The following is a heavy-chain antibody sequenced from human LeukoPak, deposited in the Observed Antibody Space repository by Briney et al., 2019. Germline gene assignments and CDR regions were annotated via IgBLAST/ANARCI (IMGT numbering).Heavy chain of an antibody. D-gene: IGHD6-19*01. J-gene: IGHJ4*02. V-gene: IGHV2-5*02. Sequence: SGPTLVKPTQTLTLTCTFSGGSLSTSGGGVGWIRQPPGKALEGLALSYWDDDKLYIPSLKSRLTVTTETAKNPVVLTVTNMDPVDTATYYCEHSSRGWYYYWGQGTLVTVSS. CDR1: GGSLSTSGGG. CDR3: EHSSRGWYYY. CDR2: SYWDDDK.